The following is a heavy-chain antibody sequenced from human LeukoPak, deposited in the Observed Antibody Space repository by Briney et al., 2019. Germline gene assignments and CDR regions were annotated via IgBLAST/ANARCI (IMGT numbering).Heavy chain of an antibody. CDR2: ISSSSSTI. Sequence: EGSLRLSCAASGFTFSSYSMNWVRQAPGKGLEWVSYISSSSSTIYCADSVKGRFTISRDNAKNSLYLQMNSLRAEDTAVYYCARDIVVVPAATDPWGQGTLVTVSS. CDR3: ARDIVVVPAATDP. V-gene: IGHV3-48*01. CDR1: GFTFSSYS. J-gene: IGHJ5*02. D-gene: IGHD2-2*01.